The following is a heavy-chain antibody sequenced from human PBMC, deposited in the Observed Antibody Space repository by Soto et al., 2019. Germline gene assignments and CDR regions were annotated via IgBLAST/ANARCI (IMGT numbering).Heavy chain of an antibody. CDR3: ARDYDSSGYPRYYFDY. D-gene: IGHD3-22*01. Sequence: QVQLVESGGVVVQPGRSLRLSCAASGFTFSSYGMHWVRQAPGKGLEWVAVIWYDGSNKYYADSVKGRFTISRDNSKNTLYLQMNSLRAEDTAVYYCARDYDSSGYPRYYFDYWGQGTLVTVSS. CDR2: IWYDGSNK. J-gene: IGHJ4*02. V-gene: IGHV3-33*01. CDR1: GFTFSSYG.